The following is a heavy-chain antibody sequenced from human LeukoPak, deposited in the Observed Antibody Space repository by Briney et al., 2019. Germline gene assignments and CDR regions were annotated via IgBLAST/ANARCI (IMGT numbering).Heavy chain of an antibody. J-gene: IGHJ4*02. CDR2: IYYSGST. Sequence: LQTLSLTCTVSGGSISSGGYYWSWIRQHPGKGLEWIGYIYYSGSTYYNPSLKSRVTISVDTSKNQFSLKLSSVTAADTAVYYCAREHYDSSGYYDDYWGQGTLVTVSS. CDR1: GGSISSGGYY. CDR3: AREHYDSSGYYDDY. V-gene: IGHV4-31*03. D-gene: IGHD3-22*01.